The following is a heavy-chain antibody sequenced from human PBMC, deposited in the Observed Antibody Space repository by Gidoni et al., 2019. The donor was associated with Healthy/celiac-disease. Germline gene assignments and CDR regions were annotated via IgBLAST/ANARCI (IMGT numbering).Heavy chain of an antibody. V-gene: IGHV4-34*01. CDR3: ARGGFITMVV. D-gene: IGHD3-10*01. CDR1: GGSFSGYY. J-gene: IGHJ4*02. CDR2: INHSGST. Sequence: QVQLQQWGAGLLKPSETLSLTCAVYGGSFSGYYWSWIRQPPGKGLEWIGEINHSGSTNYNPSLKSRVTISVDTSKNQCSLKLSSVTAADTAVYYCARGGFITMVVWGQGTLVTVSS.